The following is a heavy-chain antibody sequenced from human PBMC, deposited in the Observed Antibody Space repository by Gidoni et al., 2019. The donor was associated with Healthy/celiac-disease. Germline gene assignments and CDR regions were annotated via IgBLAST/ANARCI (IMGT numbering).Heavy chain of an antibody. D-gene: IGHD3-10*01. CDR1: GGSISSSSYY. Sequence: QLQLQESGPGLVNPSETLSITFTVPGGSISSSSYYWGWTRQPPGKGLEWIGSIYYSGSTYSNPSLKSRVTISVDTSKNQFSLKLSSVTAADTAVYYCARQYYYGSGSYEEWYYYYYMDVWGKGTTVTVSS. V-gene: IGHV4-39*01. CDR2: IYYSGST. CDR3: ARQYYYGSGSYEEWYYYYYMDV. J-gene: IGHJ6*03.